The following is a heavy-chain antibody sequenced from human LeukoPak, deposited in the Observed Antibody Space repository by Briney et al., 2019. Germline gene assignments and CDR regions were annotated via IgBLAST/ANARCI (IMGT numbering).Heavy chain of an antibody. CDR2: IKKDGSEK. J-gene: IGHJ6*02. D-gene: IGHD3-16*01. CDR3: AKHWGSSYRYYHALDV. CDR1: GFTFSSYW. V-gene: IGHV3-7*03. Sequence: PGGSLRLSCAVSGFTFSSYWMSWVRQAPGKGLEWVANIKKDGSEKYYVDSVKGRFTISRDSSKNTLYLQMNSLRAEDTAVYYCAKHWGSSYRYYHALDVWGQGTTVTVSS.